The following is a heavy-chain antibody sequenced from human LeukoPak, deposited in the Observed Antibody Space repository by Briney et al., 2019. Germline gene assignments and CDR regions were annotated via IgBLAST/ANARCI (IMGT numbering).Heavy chain of an antibody. CDR1: GYTFTGYY. CDR2: INPNSGGT. J-gene: IGHJ4*02. Sequence: LEASVKVSCKASGYTFTGYYMHWVRQAPGQGLEWMGWINPNSGGTNYAQKFQGRVTMTRDTSISTAYMELSRLRSDDTAVYYCARGGPAARLITFGGVTDYWGQGTLVTVSS. D-gene: IGHD3-16*01. V-gene: IGHV1-2*02. CDR3: ARGGPAARLITFGGVTDY.